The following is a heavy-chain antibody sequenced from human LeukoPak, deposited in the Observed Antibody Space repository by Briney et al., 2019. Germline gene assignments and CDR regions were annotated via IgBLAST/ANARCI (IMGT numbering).Heavy chain of an antibody. D-gene: IGHD6-19*01. V-gene: IGHV1-18*01. CDR1: GYTFTSYG. J-gene: IGHJ4*02. CDR2: ISAYNGNT. Sequence: GSVKVSCKASGYTFTSYGISWVRQAPGQGLEWMGWISAYNGNTNYAQKLQGRVTMTTDTSTSTAYMELRSLRSDDTAVYYCASYSYSSGWYCFDYWGQGTLVTVSS. CDR3: ASYSYSSGWYCFDY.